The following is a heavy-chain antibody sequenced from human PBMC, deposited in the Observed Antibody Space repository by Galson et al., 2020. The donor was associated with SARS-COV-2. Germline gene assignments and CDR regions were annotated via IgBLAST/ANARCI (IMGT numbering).Heavy chain of an antibody. CDR2: IYPSGST. V-gene: IGHV4-38-2*01. CDR3: ARQGVNMIVLVTVPGWFFDL. CDR1: GYSISTTNY. D-gene: IGHD3-22*01. J-gene: IGHJ2*01. Sequence: SETLSLTCAVSGYSISTTNYWGWVRQPPGKGLEWNGSIYPSGSTYYNPSLKSRVTISLDTSRNQFSLTLHSVTAADTALYYCARQGVNMIVLVTVPGWFFDLWGHGTLVSVSS.